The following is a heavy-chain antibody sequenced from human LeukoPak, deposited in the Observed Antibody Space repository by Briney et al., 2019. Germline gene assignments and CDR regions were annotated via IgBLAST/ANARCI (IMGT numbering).Heavy chain of an antibody. D-gene: IGHD2-2*01. CDR3: ARVALGYCSSTSCSGRYYYYYYGMDV. CDR2: INAGNGNT. J-gene: IGHJ6*02. V-gene: IGHV1-3*01. CDR1: GYTFTGYY. Sequence: ASVKVSCKASGYTFTGYYMHWVRQAPGQRLEWMGWINAGNGNTKYSQKFQGRVTITRDTSASTAYMELSSLRSEDTAVYYCARVALGYCSSTSCSGRYYYYYYGMDVWGQGTTVTVSS.